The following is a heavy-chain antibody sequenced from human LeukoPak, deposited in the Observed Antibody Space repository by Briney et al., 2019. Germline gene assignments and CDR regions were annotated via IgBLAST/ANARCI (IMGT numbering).Heavy chain of an antibody. CDR2: ISSGGDIM. J-gene: IGHJ6*03. Sequence: GGSLRLSCAASGLRFSDYYVSRIRQAPGKGLQWVSYISSGGDIMHYADSVKGRFTSSRDNSQNTVSLQLNNLRIEDTALYYCAKTSLSDPSGHYYYMDVWGKGTTVTVSS. D-gene: IGHD3-3*01. CDR3: AKTSLSDPSGHYYYMDV. CDR1: GLRFSDYY. V-gene: IGHV3-11*04.